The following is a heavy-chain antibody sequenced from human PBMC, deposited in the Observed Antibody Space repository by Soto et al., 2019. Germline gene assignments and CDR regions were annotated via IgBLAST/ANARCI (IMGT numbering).Heavy chain of an antibody. CDR1: GYSFTSYW. Sequence: EVQLVQSGAEVKKPGESLKISGKGSGYSFTSYWIGWLRQMPGKGLEWMGIIYPGDSDTRYSPSFQGQVTISADKSISTAYLPWSSLQASAAATYYCASYTMTTVITDAFDIWGQGTMVTVSS. V-gene: IGHV5-51*01. CDR2: IYPGDSDT. J-gene: IGHJ3*02. CDR3: ASYTMTTVITDAFDI. D-gene: IGHD4-17*01.